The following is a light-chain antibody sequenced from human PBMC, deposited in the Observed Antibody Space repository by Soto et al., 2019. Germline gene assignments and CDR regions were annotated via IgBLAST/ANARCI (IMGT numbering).Light chain of an antibody. CDR1: SSNIGSNT. Sequence: QSALTQPPSASGTPGQRVTISCSGSSSNIGSNTVNWYQQLPGTAPKLLIYSNNQRPSGVPDRFSGSKSGTSASLAISGLQSEDDADYYCAAWDDSLNGLYVFGTGTKVTVL. V-gene: IGLV1-44*01. J-gene: IGLJ1*01. CDR2: SNN. CDR3: AAWDDSLNGLYV.